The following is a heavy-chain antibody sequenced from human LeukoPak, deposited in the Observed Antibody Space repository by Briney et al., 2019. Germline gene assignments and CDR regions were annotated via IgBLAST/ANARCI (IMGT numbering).Heavy chain of an antibody. V-gene: IGHV1-69*13. J-gene: IGHJ4*02. Sequence: GASVKVSCKASGGIFSSYAISWVRQAPGQGLEWMGGIIPIFGTANYAQKFQGRVTITADESTSTAYMELSSLRSEDTAVYYCARGGRYSYGSFRVLLYYWGQGTLVTVSS. CDR3: ARGGRYSYGSFRVLLYY. CDR1: GGIFSSYA. D-gene: IGHD5-18*01. CDR2: IIPIFGTA.